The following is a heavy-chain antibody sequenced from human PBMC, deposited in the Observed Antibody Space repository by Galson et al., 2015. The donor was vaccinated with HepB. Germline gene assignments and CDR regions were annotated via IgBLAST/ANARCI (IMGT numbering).Heavy chain of an antibody. CDR2: INPNNGGT. CDR1: GYSFTGYY. V-gene: IGHV1-2*02. J-gene: IGHJ6*02. CDR3: VRVSISARRGHYYGMDV. D-gene: IGHD6-6*01. Sequence: SVKVSCKASGYSFTGYYIQWVRQAPGQGLEWMGWINPNNGGTKYAQKFQGRVTMTRDTSISAVYMELSRLRSDDTALYYCVRVSISARRGHYYGMDVWGQGTLVTVSS.